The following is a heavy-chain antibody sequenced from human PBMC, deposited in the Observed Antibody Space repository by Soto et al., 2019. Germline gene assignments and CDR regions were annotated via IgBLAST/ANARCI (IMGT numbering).Heavy chain of an antibody. Sequence: QVQLVQSGAEVKKPGASVKVSCKTSGYTFTSYHISWVRQAPGQGLEWMGWISAYNTNTNYAQKFQGRVTMTTDTLTSTAYRELRSLRSDVTAVYYCARDTPPTDYWGQGTLVTVSS. CDR3: ARDTPPTDY. CDR1: GYTFTSYH. J-gene: IGHJ4*02. CDR2: ISAYNTNT. V-gene: IGHV1-18*01.